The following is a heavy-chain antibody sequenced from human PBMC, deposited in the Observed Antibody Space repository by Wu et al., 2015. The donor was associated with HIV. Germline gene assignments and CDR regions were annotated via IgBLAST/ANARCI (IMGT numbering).Heavy chain of an antibody. V-gene: IGHV3-30*02. Sequence: QVQLVQSGGGVVRPGGSLRLSCAASGFTFSDYPIHWVRQAPGKGLEWVAFIEFDGNKKYFTDSVKGRFTISGDSSKNTLFLQMNSLRAADTAVYYCAKPQSYDRSGYWSPYFDCWGQGTLVTVSS. CDR3: AKPQSYDRSGYWSPYFDC. D-gene: IGHD3-22*01. CDR2: IEFDGNKK. J-gene: IGHJ4*02. CDR1: GFTFSDYP.